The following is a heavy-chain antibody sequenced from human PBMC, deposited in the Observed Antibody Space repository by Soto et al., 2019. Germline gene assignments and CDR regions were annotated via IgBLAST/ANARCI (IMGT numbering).Heavy chain of an antibody. J-gene: IGHJ4*02. CDR3: ARLGGIDYSNDDFDY. V-gene: IGHV4-34*01. CDR2: INHSGST. D-gene: IGHD4-4*01. Sequence: QVQLQQWGAGLLKPSETLSLTCAVYGGSFSGYYWSWIRQPPGKGLEWIGEINHSGSTNYNPSLKRRVTISVDTSKNQFSLKLSSVTAADTAVYYCARLGGIDYSNDDFDYWGQGTLVTVSS. CDR1: GGSFSGYY.